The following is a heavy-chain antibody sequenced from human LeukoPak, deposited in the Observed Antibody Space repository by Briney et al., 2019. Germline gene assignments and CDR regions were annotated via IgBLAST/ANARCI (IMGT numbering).Heavy chain of an antibody. CDR3: ARGDYGGYRP. V-gene: IGHV4-59*01. CDR1: GGSISSYY. J-gene: IGHJ4*02. Sequence: SETLSLTCTVSGGSISSYYWSWIRQPPGKGLEWIGYIYNSGSTNYNPSLKSRVTISIDTSKNQFSLKLSSVTAADTAVYYCARGDYGGYRPWGQGTLVTVSS. D-gene: IGHD4-17*01. CDR2: IYNSGST.